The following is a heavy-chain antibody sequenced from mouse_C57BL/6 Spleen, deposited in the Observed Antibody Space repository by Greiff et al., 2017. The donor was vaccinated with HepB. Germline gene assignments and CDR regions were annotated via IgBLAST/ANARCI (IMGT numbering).Heavy chain of an antibody. CDR1: GYTFTSYT. D-gene: IGHD1-1*01. V-gene: IGHV1-4*01. CDR3: ARAHYYGSSLYYYAIDY. Sequence: QVQLQQSGAELARPGASVKMSCKASGYTFTSYTMHWVKQRPGQGLEWIGYINPSSGYTKYNQKFKDKATLTADKSSSTAYMQLSSLTSEDSAVYYCARAHYYGSSLYYYAIDYWGQGTSVTVSS. CDR2: INPSSGYT. J-gene: IGHJ4*01.